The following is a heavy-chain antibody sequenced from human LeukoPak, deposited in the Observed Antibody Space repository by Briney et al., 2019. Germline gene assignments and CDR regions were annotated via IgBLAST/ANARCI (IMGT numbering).Heavy chain of an antibody. Sequence: PSETLSLTCTVSLGYISSSSYYWDWIRQPSGRGPEWIGSIYYSGSTYYNPSLKSRVTIFLDTSKNQFSLKLASVTAADTAVYYCARRRYYDSTGYLDWGQGTLVTVSS. V-gene: IGHV4-39*01. D-gene: IGHD3-22*01. CDR2: IYYSGST. CDR1: LGYISSSSYY. CDR3: ARRRYYDSTGYLD. J-gene: IGHJ1*01.